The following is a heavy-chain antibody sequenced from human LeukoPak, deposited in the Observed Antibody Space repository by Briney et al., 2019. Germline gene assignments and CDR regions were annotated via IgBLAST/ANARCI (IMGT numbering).Heavy chain of an antibody. J-gene: IGHJ4*02. V-gene: IGHV4-59*01. Sequence: SETLSLTCTVSGGSISNYYWSWIRQPPGKGLEWIGYIYYSGSTHYNPSLNSRVTISVDTSKNQFSLKLTSVTAADTAVYYCARDMGSVAGHDYWGQGTLVTVYS. D-gene: IGHD6-13*01. CDR2: IYYSGST. CDR3: ARDMGSVAGHDY. CDR1: GGSISNYY.